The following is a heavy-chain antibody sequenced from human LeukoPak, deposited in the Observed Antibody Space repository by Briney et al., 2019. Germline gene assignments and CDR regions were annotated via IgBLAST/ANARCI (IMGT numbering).Heavy chain of an antibody. CDR1: GGSISSSSYY. CDR3: ARHRYEYSSSSFDY. Sequence: PSETLSLTCTVSGGSISSSSYYWGWIRQPPGKGLEWIGSIYYSGSTYYNPSLKSRVTISVDTSKNQFSLKLSSVTAADTAVYYCARHRYEYSSSSFDYWGQGTLVTVSS. CDR2: IYYSGST. D-gene: IGHD6-6*01. J-gene: IGHJ4*02. V-gene: IGHV4-39*07.